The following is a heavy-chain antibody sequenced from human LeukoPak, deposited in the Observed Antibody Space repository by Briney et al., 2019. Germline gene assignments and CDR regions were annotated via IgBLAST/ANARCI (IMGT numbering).Heavy chain of an antibody. J-gene: IGHJ6*02. CDR1: GYNFSNYW. D-gene: IGHD6-25*01. CDR2: IYPGDSET. Sequence: GESLKISCKGSGYNFSNYWVAWMRQMPGKGLEWMGIIYPGDSETRNSPSFQGQVIISADKSISTAYLQWSSLKASDTAMYYCARHRGYRSQQYYRGMDVWGQGTTVTVSS. CDR3: ARHRGYRSQQYYRGMDV. V-gene: IGHV5-51*01.